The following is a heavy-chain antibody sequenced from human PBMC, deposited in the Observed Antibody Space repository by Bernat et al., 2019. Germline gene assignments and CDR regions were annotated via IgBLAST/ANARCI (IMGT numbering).Heavy chain of an antibody. J-gene: IGHJ4*02. CDR3: ARDLFHYYRAPDY. D-gene: IGHD3-10*01. Sequence: QVQLVESGGGVVQPGRSLRLSCAASGFTFSSYGMHWVRQAPGKGLEWVAVIWYDGSNKYYADSVKGRFTISRDNSKNTLYLQMNSLRAEDTAVYYCARDLFHYYRAPDYWGQGTLVTVSS. V-gene: IGHV3-33*01. CDR2: IWYDGSNK. CDR1: GFTFSSYG.